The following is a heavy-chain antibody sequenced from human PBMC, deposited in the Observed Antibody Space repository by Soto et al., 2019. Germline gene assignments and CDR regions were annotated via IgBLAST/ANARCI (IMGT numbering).Heavy chain of an antibody. CDR3: ARHRNIWGSYRYSPFDY. D-gene: IGHD3-16*02. CDR1: GGSISSSSYY. V-gene: IGHV4-39*01. J-gene: IGHJ4*02. CDR2: IYYSGST. Sequence: SETLSLTCTVSGGSISSSSYYWGWIRQPPGKGLEWIGSIYYSGSTYYNPSLKSRVTLSVDTSKNQFSLKLSSVTAADTAVYYCARHRNIWGSYRYSPFDYWGQGTLVTVSS.